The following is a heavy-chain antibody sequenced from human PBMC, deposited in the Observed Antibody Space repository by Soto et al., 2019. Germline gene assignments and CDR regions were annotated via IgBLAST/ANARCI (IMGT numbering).Heavy chain of an antibody. CDR1: GFTFSDYY. D-gene: IGHD3-22*01. J-gene: IGHJ4*02. V-gene: IGHV4-34*01. CDR3: ARGFGVGSGYIPRRFDY. Sequence: LRLSCAASGFTFSDYYMSWIRQAPGKGLEWIGEINHSGSTNYNPSLKSRVTISVDTSKNQFSLKLSSVTAADTAVYYCARGFGVGSGYIPRRFDYWGQGTLITVSS. CDR2: INHSGST.